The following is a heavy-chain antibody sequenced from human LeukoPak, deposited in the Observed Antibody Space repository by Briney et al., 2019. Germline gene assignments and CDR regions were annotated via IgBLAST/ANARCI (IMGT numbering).Heavy chain of an antibody. D-gene: IGHD3-10*01. V-gene: IGHV2-5*02. CDR3: AHTRTYYYGSGSYYNPYYFDY. CDR2: IYWDDDK. CDR1: GFSLSTSGVG. Sequence: SGPTLVKPTQTLTLTCTFSGFSLSTSGVGVGWIRQPPGKALEWRALIYWDDDKRYSPSLKSRLTITKDTSKNQVVLTMTNMDPVDTATYYCAHTRTYYYGSGSYYNPYYFDYWGQGTLVTVSS. J-gene: IGHJ4*02.